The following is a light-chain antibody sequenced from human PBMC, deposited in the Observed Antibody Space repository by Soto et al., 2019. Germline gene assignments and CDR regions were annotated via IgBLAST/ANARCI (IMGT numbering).Light chain of an antibody. CDR2: GTS. CDR1: QGVRSRY. J-gene: IGKJ1*01. CDR3: QQYGSSGT. Sequence: EIVLTQSPGTLSLSPGERATLSCRASQGVRSRYLAWYRQKPGQAPRLLIYGTSSRATGIPDRFSGSGSGTDFTLTISRLEPEDFAVYYCQQYGSSGTFGQGTKVDIK. V-gene: IGKV3-20*01.